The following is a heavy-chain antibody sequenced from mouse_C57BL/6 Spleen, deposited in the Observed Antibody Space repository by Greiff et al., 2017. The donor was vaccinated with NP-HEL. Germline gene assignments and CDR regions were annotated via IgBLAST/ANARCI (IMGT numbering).Heavy chain of an antibody. CDR2: IDPSDSYT. Sequence: QVQLKQPGAELVMPGASVKLSCKASGYTFTSYWMHWVKQRPGQGLEWIGEIDPSDSYTNYNQKFKGKSTLTVDKSSSTAYMQLSSLTSEDSAVYYCARSGGPPRYFDVWGTGTTVTVSS. CDR3: ARSGGPPRYFDV. D-gene: IGHD3-1*01. CDR1: GYTFTSYW. V-gene: IGHV1-69*01. J-gene: IGHJ1*03.